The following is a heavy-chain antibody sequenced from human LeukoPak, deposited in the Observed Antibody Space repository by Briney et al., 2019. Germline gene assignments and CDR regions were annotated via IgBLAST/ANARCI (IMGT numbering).Heavy chain of an antibody. D-gene: IGHD5-12*01. V-gene: IGHV3-23*01. CDR1: GFTFSSYG. CDR2: ISGSGGST. J-gene: IGHJ4*02. Sequence: GGSLRLSCAASGFTFSSYGMSWVRQAPGKGLEWVSAISGSGGSTYYADSVKGRFTISRDNSKNTLYLQMNSLRAEDTAVYYCAKALYSGYDTSPPGYWGQGTLVTVSS. CDR3: AKALYSGYDTSPPGY.